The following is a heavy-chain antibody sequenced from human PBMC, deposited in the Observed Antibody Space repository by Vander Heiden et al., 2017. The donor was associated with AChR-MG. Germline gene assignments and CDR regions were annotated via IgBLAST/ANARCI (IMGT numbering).Heavy chain of an antibody. Sequence: EVQLVESGGGLVKPGVSLRLSCAASGFTLSNAWMSWVRQAPGKGLEWVGRIKSKTDGGTTDYAAPVKGRFTISRDDSKNTLYLQMNSLKTEDTAVYYCTSVRGKRSHFDYWGQGTLVTVSS. CDR3: TSVRGKRSHFDY. D-gene: IGHD3-10*01. V-gene: IGHV3-15*01. J-gene: IGHJ4*02. CDR1: GFTLSNAW. CDR2: IKSKTDGGTT.